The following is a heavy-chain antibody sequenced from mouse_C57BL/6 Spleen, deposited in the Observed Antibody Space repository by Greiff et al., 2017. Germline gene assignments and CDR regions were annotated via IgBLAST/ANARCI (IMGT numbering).Heavy chain of an antibody. V-gene: IGHV1-26*01. CDR3: ASNYDDYFDY. CDR2: INPNNGGT. Sequence: EVQLQQSGPELVKPGASVKISCKASGYTFTDYYMNWVKQSHGKSLEWIGDINPNNGGTSYNQKFKGKATLTVDKSSSTAYMELRSLTSEDSAVYYCASNYDDYFDYWGQGTTLTVSS. J-gene: IGHJ2*01. D-gene: IGHD2-4*01. CDR1: GYTFTDYY.